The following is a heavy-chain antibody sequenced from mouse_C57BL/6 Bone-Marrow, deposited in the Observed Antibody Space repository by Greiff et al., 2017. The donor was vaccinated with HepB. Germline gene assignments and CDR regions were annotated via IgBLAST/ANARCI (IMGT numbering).Heavy chain of an antibody. J-gene: IGHJ2*01. V-gene: IGHV1-4*01. CDR3: AFYDYDYFYY. CDR2: INPSSGYT. D-gene: IGHD2-4*01. Sequence: VKVVESGAELARPGASVKMSCKASGYTFTSYTMHWVKQRPGQGLEWIGYINPSSGYTKYNQKFKDKATLTADKSSSTAYMQLSSLTSEDSAVYYCAFYDYDYFYYWGQGTTLTVSS. CDR1: GYTFTSYT.